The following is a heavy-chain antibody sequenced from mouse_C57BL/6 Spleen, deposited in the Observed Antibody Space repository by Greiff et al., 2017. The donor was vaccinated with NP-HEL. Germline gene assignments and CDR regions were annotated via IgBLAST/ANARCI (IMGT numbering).Heavy chain of an antibody. D-gene: IGHD2-4*01. CDR2: INPYNGDT. J-gene: IGHJ3*01. CDR1: GYSFTGYF. CDR3: ARMRVYGGLQAWFAD. V-gene: IGHV1-20*01. Sequence: VQLQQSGPELVKPGDSVKISCKASGYSFTGYFMNWVMQSHGKSLEWIGRINPYNGDTFYNQKFKGKATLTVDKSSSTAHMELRSLTSEDSAVYYCARMRVYGGLQAWFADWGQGTLVTVSA.